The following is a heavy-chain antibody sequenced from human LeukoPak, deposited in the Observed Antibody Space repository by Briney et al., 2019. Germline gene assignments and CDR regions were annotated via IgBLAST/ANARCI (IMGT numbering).Heavy chain of an antibody. CDR3: ARAPNYYDSSGLNWFDP. CDR1: GGSLSSSNW. J-gene: IGHJ5*02. D-gene: IGHD3-22*01. Sequence: SETLSLTCAVSGGSLSSSNWWSWVRQPPGKGLEWSGEIYHSGSTNYNPSLKSRVTISVDKSKNQFSLKLSSVTAADPAVYYCARAPNYYDSSGLNWFDPWGQGTLVTVSS. V-gene: IGHV4-4*02. CDR2: IYHSGST.